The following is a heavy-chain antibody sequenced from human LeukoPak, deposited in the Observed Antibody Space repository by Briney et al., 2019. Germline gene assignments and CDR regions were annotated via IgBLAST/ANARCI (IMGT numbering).Heavy chain of an antibody. Sequence: EASVKVSCKASGYTFTGYYMHWVRQAPGQGLEWMGWINPNSGGTNYAQKFQGRVTMTRDTSISTAYMELSRLRSDDTAVYYCARDSPGYSSGQGVYWGQGTLVTVSS. CDR2: INPNSGGT. J-gene: IGHJ4*02. V-gene: IGHV1-2*02. CDR1: GYTFTGYY. CDR3: ARDSPGYSSGQGVY. D-gene: IGHD6-19*01.